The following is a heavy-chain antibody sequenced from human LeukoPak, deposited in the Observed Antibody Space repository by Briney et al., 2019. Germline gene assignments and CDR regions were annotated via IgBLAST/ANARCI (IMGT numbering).Heavy chain of an antibody. CDR2: ISYDGSSK. D-gene: IGHD1-26*01. CDR3: AREWELVY. Sequence: GGSLRLSCAASGFTFSSYAMHWVRQAPGKGLEWVAVISYDGSSKYYADSVKGRFTISRDNSKNTLYLQMNSLRAEDTAVCYCAREWELVYWGQGTLVTVSS. CDR1: GFTFSSYA. J-gene: IGHJ4*02. V-gene: IGHV3-30-3*01.